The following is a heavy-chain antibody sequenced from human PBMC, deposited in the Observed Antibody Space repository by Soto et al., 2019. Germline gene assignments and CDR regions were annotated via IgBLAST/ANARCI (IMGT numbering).Heavy chain of an antibody. Sequence: SVKVSCKASGDTFSTYTITWMRQAPGQGLEWMGGIIPIFGTANYAQKFQGRVTITADESTSTAYMELSSLRSEDTAVYYCARDPGRYCSGGSCSFDPWGQGTLVTVSS. D-gene: IGHD2-15*01. CDR2: IIPIFGTA. CDR3: ARDPGRYCSGGSCSFDP. CDR1: GDTFSTYT. J-gene: IGHJ5*02. V-gene: IGHV1-69*13.